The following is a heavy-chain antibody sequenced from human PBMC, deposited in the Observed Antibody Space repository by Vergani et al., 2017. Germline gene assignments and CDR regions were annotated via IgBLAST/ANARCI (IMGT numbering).Heavy chain of an antibody. J-gene: IGHJ4*02. CDR2: ISSSSSYI. Sequence: EVQLVESGGGLVKPGGSLRLSCAASGFTFSSYSMNWVRQAPGKGLEWVSSISSSSSYIYYADSVKGRFTISRDNSKNTLYLQMNSLRAEDTAVYYCAKDQSAPSNYGDSGIFDYWGQGTLVTVSS. CDR3: AKDQSAPSNYGDSGIFDY. CDR1: GFTFSSYS. V-gene: IGHV3-21*01. D-gene: IGHD4-17*01.